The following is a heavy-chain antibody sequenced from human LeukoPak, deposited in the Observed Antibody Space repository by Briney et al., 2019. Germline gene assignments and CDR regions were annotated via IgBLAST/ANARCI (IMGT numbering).Heavy chain of an antibody. D-gene: IGHD3-22*01. CDR3: ARDKYYYDSSGYSSFDY. V-gene: IGHV3-48*01. Sequence: GGSLRLSCAASGFTFITYSMNWVRQATGKGLEWVSYISSSSSTIYYADSVKGRFTISRDNAKNSLHLQMNSLRAEDTAVYYCARDKYYYDSSGYSSFDYWGQGTLVTVSS. J-gene: IGHJ4*02. CDR2: ISSSSSTI. CDR1: GFTFITYS.